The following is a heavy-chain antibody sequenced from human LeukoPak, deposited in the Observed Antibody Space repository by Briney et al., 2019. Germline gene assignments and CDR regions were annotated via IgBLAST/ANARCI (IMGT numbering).Heavy chain of an antibody. Sequence: QTGGSLRLSCAASEFTFSDYWMSWVRQAPGKGPEWVANIKEDGSEKQYVDSVKGRFTVSRDNAKNSLVLQMNSLRLEDTAVYYCATYKNWVAGDVWGQGTTVSVSS. CDR1: EFTFSDYW. CDR3: ATYKNWVAGDV. V-gene: IGHV3-7*01. CDR2: IKEDGSEK. J-gene: IGHJ6*02. D-gene: IGHD7-27*01.